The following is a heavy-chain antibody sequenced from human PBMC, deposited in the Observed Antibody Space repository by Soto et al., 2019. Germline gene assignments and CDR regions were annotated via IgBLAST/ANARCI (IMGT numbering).Heavy chain of an antibody. V-gene: IGHV3-74*01. CDR1: GFIFNTYY. CDR3: ARDMGTSSHFDAFDL. J-gene: IGHJ3*01. CDR2: VNTDGSDT. Sequence: EEQLVESGGGLVQPGGSLRLSCAASGFIFNTYYMHWVRQAPRKGLVWVSRVNTDGSDTTYADSVKGRFAVSRDNAKNTLYLQMNSLRVDDTAVYYCARDMGTSSHFDAFDLWGQGTLVTVSS. D-gene: IGHD6-6*01.